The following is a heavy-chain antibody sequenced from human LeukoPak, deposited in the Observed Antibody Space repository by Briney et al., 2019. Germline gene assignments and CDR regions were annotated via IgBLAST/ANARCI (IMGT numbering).Heavy chain of an antibody. CDR3: AKQASPYYDFWSGYLYFDY. D-gene: IGHD3-3*01. Sequence: PGGSLRLSCAASGFTFSSYAMTWVRQAPGKGLEWVSAISGSGGNTYYADSVKGRFTISRDNSKNTLYLQMNSLRAEDTAVYYCAKQASPYYDFWSGYLYFDYWGQGTLVTVSS. CDR2: ISGSGGNT. CDR1: GFTFSSYA. J-gene: IGHJ4*02. V-gene: IGHV3-23*01.